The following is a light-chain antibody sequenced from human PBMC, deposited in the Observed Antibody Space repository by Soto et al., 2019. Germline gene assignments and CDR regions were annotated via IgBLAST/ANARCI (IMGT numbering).Light chain of an antibody. CDR2: EVR. V-gene: IGLV2-14*01. CDR1: MRDVGAYNL. CDR3: SSFTSKSTLI. J-gene: IGLJ2*01. Sequence: QLVLTQPASVSGSPGQSITISCAGTMRDVGAYNLVSWYQQHPGRVPQLIIYEVRNRPSGISFRFSGSKSGNTASLTISGLQAEDEADYYCSSFTSKSTLIFGGGTQLTVL.